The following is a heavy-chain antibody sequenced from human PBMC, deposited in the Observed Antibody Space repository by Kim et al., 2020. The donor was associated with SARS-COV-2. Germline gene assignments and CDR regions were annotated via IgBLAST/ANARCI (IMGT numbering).Heavy chain of an antibody. CDR3: ARGVTTFDL. D-gene: IGHD2-21*02. J-gene: IGHJ2*01. Sequence: GGSLRLSCVTSGFTFSSYNMSWVRQTPGEGLEWVSTISGNGHNIYYEDSVKGRFTISRDNSENTLYLQMNSLRTDDTAVYYCARGVTTFDLWGRGTLVTVSS. CDR1: GFTFSSYN. V-gene: IGHV3-23*01. CDR2: ISGNGHNI.